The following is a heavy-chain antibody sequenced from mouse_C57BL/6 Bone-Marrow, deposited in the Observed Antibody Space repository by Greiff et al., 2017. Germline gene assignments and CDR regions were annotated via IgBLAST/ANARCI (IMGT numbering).Heavy chain of an antibody. CDR2: IYPGDGDT. V-gene: IGHV1-82*01. J-gene: IGHJ4*01. CDR3: ARYGYSSMDY. Sequence: VQLVESGPELVKPGASVKISCKASGYAFSSSWMNWVKQRPGKGLEWIGRIYPGDGDTNYNGKFKGKATLTADKSSSTAYMQLSSLTSEDSAVYFCARYGYSSMDYWGQGTSVTVSS. D-gene: IGHD1-1*02. CDR1: GYAFSSSW.